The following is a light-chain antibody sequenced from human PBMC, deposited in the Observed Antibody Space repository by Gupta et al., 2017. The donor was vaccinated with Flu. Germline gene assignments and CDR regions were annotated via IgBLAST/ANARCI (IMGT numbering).Light chain of an antibody. CDR3: HQSHNIPHT. Sequence: DIQMTQSPSSLSAAVGDRVSITFRSSQSISRYLNWYQQKPGKAPKLLIYLASSSQSGIPSRFSGSGSGTDFTLTISRLQPEDFAHYCCHQSHNIPHTFGHGSKVDIK. CDR1: QSISRY. V-gene: IGKV1-39*01. CDR2: LAS. J-gene: IGKJ3*01.